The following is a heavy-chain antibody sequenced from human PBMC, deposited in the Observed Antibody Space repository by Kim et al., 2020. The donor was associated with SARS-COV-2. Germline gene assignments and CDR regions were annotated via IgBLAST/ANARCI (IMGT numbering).Heavy chain of an antibody. CDR3: AHSTVTNAFDI. D-gene: IGHD4-17*01. Sequence: KRYSPSLKSRLTITKDTSKSQVVLTMTNMDPVDTATYYCAHSTVTNAFDIWGQGTMVTVSS. CDR2: K. V-gene: IGHV2-5*01. J-gene: IGHJ3*02.